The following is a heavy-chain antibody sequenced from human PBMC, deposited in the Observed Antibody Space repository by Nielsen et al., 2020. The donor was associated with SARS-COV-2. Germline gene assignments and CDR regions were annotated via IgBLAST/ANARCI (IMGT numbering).Heavy chain of an antibody. CDR1: GFTFSSYA. J-gene: IGHJ6*02. D-gene: IGHD6-13*01. Sequence: GGSLRLSCAASGFTFSSYAMSWVRQAPGKGLEWVSAISGSGGSTYYADSVKGRLTISRDNSKNTLYLQMNSLRAEDTAVYYCAKFAPSAPYSSSWYWGIYYYYGMDVWGQGTTVTVSS. CDR2: ISGSGGST. CDR3: AKFAPSAPYSSSWYWGIYYYYGMDV. V-gene: IGHV3-23*01.